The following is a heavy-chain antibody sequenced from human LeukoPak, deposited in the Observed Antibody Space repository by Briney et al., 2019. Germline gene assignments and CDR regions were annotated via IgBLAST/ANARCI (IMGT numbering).Heavy chain of an antibody. V-gene: IGHV1-8*01. CDR2: MNPNSGNT. D-gene: IGHD3-10*01. Sequence: GASVKVSCKASGYTFTSFDINWVRQATGQGLEWMGWMNPNSGNTGYAQKFQGRVTMTRNTSISTAYMGLSSLRSEDTAVYYCARPAGSGSSIYGMDVWGQGTTVTVSS. CDR1: GYTFTSFD. CDR3: ARPAGSGSSIYGMDV. J-gene: IGHJ6*02.